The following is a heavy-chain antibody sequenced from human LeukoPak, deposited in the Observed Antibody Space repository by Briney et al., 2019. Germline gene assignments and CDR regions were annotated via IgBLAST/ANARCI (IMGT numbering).Heavy chain of an antibody. CDR3: ARDPRTVRI. V-gene: IGHV3-11*06. CDR1: GFSFSDSY. J-gene: IGHJ4*02. CDR2: ISGNSGDI. D-gene: IGHD1-1*01. Sequence: GGSLRLSCAAPGFSFSDSYMTWVRQAPGKGLEWLSYISGNSGDINYADSVKGRFTISRENAKNSLYLQMNSLRVEDTAVYYCARDPRTVRIWGQGTLVTVSS.